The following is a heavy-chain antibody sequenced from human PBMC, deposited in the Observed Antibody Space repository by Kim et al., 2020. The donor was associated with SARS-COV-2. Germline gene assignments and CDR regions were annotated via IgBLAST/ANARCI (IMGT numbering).Heavy chain of an antibody. CDR2: ISSSSSYI. J-gene: IGHJ4*02. CDR3: ARDGQPNRDGYKSGDY. Sequence: GGSLRLSCAASGFTFSSYSMNWVRQAPGKGLEWVSSISSSSSYIYYADSVKGRFTISRDNAKNSLYLQMNSLRAEDTAVYYCARDGQPNRDGYKSGDYWGQGTLVTVSS. V-gene: IGHV3-21*01. CDR1: GFTFSSYS. D-gene: IGHD5-12*01.